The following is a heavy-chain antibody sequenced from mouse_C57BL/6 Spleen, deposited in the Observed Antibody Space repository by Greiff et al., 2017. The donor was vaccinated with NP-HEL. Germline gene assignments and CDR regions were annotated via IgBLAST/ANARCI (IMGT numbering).Heavy chain of an antibody. J-gene: IGHJ1*03. CDR1: GYTFTGYW. V-gene: IGHV1-9*01. CDR3: ARTFPDYYGSSYGYFDV. CDR2: ILPGSGST. D-gene: IGHD1-1*01. Sequence: QVQLQQSGAELMKPGASVKLSCKATGYTFTGYWIEWVKQRPGHGLEWIGEILPGSGSTNYNEKFKGKGTCTADTSSNTAYMQLSSMTTEDSAIYYCARTFPDYYGSSYGYFDVWGTGTTVTVSS.